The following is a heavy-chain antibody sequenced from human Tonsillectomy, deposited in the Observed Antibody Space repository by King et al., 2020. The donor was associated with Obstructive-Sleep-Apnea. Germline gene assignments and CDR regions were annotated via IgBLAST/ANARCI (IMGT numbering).Heavy chain of an antibody. CDR3: ARGPEDGQGPAAIYGSRWWFDP. D-gene: IGHD2-2*01. CDR1: GGSFSGYY. CDR2: INHSGST. J-gene: IGHJ5*02. Sequence: VQLQQWGAGLLKPSETLSLTCAVYGGSFSGYYWSWIRQPPGKGLEWIGEINHSGSTNYNPSLKSRVTISVDTSKNQFSLKLSSVTAADTAVYYCARGPEDGQGPAAIYGSRWWFDPWGQGTLVTVSS. V-gene: IGHV4-34*01.